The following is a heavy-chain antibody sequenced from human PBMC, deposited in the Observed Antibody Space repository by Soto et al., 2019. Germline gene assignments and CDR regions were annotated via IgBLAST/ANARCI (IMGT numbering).Heavy chain of an antibody. V-gene: IGHV1-69*14. CDR2: IVPTVDTS. CDR3: VRVVAIPGYPDN. CDR1: GATFSSYA. J-gene: IGHJ4*02. D-gene: IGHD5-12*01. Sequence: QGQLVQSGAEVRQPASSVKVSCKTSGATFSSYAITWVRHAPGQGLEWMGGIVPTVDTSTYAQKFQGRVTITADKFTNTVYMELSSLRSDDTAVYYCVRVVAIPGYPDNWGQGTLVTVSS.